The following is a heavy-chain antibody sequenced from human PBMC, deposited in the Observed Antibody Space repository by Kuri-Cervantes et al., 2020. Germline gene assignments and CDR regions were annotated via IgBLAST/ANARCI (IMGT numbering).Heavy chain of an antibody. V-gene: IGHV1-18*01. J-gene: IGHJ6*02. CDR2: ISAYNGNT. CDR1: GYTFTSYG. CDR3: ARDLMIVVREVVYYYGMDV. Sequence: ASVKVSCKASGYTFTSYGISWVRQAPGQGLEWMGWISAYNGNTNYAQKLQGRVTMTTDTSTSTAYMELRSLRSDDTAVYYCARDLMIVVREVVYYYGMDVWGQGTTVTCSS. D-gene: IGHD3-22*01.